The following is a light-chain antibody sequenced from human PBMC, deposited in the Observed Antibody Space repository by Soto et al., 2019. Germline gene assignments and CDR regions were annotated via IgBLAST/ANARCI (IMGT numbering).Light chain of an antibody. Sequence: AIRMTQSPSSFSASTPDRVIITCRASQGISSYLAWYQQKPGKAPKLLISVASSLQSGVPSRFSGSGSGTDFTLTISSLQNEDVATYDCQQANRFTLTFGGGTKVDIK. V-gene: IGKV1-8*01. CDR3: QQANRFTLT. CDR1: QGISSY. CDR2: VAS. J-gene: IGKJ4*01.